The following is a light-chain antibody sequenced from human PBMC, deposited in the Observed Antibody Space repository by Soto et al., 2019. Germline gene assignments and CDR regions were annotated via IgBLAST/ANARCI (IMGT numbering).Light chain of an antibody. Sequence: IVLTQSPSTLSLSHGERATLSCRASQSVSSNLAWYQQKPGQAPRLLIYGASTRATGIPARFSGSGSGTEFTLTISSLQSEDFAVYYCHQYNSRPRTFGQGTKVDIK. CDR1: QSVSSN. V-gene: IGKV3-15*01. CDR3: HQYNSRPRT. J-gene: IGKJ1*01. CDR2: GAS.